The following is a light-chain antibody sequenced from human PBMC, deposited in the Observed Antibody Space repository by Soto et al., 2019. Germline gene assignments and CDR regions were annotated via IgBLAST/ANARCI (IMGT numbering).Light chain of an antibody. J-gene: IGLJ3*02. CDR1: SSDVDGYNY. Sequence: QSALTQPASVSGSPGQSITISCTGTSSDVDGYNYVSWYQQHPGKAPKLMIYEVSNRPSGVSNRFSGSKFGNTASLTISGLQAEDEADYYCSSYTSSSTWVFGGGTKLTVL. V-gene: IGLV2-14*01. CDR2: EVS. CDR3: SSYTSSSTWV.